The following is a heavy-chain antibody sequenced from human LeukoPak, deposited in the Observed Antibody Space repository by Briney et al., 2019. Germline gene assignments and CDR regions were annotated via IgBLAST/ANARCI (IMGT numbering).Heavy chain of an antibody. CDR1: GGSISSYY. Sequence: PSETLSLTCTVSGGSISSYYWSWIRQPAGKGLEWIGRIYTSGSTNYNPSLKSRVTMSVDTSKNQFSLKLSSVTAADTAVYYCARDGYSSCWYINSYYYYYYMDVWGKGTTVTVSS. V-gene: IGHV4-4*07. CDR2: IYTSGST. J-gene: IGHJ6*03. CDR3: ARDGYSSCWYINSYYYYYYMDV. D-gene: IGHD6-19*01.